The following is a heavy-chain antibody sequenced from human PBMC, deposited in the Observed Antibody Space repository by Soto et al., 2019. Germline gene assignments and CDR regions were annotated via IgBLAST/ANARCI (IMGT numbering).Heavy chain of an antibody. CDR3: AKVGLFDRNKPITFEV. CDR1: GFSFSSYW. Sequence: GGSLRLSCAASGFSFSSYWMSWARQAPGRGLEWVANINQDATRQSYVDSVEGRFSISRDNAKNSLYLQMNSLRVEDTAVYYCAKVGLFDRNKPITFEVWGQGTPVTVSS. CDR2: INQDATRQ. V-gene: IGHV3-7*03. D-gene: IGHD3-16*01. J-gene: IGHJ4*02.